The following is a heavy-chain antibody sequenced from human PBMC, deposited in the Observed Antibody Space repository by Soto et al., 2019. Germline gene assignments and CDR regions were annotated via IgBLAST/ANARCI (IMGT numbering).Heavy chain of an antibody. CDR2: IYYSGST. J-gene: IGHJ3*02. Sequence: QLQLQESGPGLVKPSETLSLTCTVSGGSISSSSYYWGWIRQPPGKGLEWIGSIYYSGSTYYNPYLKSRVTISVDTSKNQFSLKLSSVTAADTAAYYCARLVAVAGTPGAFDIWGQGTMVTVSS. D-gene: IGHD6-19*01. CDR3: ARLVAVAGTPGAFDI. CDR1: GGSISSSSYY. V-gene: IGHV4-39*01.